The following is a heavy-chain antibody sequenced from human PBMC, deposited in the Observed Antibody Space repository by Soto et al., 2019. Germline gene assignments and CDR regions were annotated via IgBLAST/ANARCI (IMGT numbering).Heavy chain of an antibody. CDR2: INPSGGST. CDR1: GYTFTSYY. CDR3: ARGNDVLPPTYYSYMAV. Sequence: ASVKVSCKASGYTFTSYYMHWVRQAPGQGLEWMGIINPSGGSTSYAQKFQGRVTMTRDTSTSTVYMELSSLRSEDTAVYYCARGNDVLPPTYYSYMAVWGKGTTVTVSS. D-gene: IGHD2-15*01. V-gene: IGHV1-46*03. J-gene: IGHJ6*03.